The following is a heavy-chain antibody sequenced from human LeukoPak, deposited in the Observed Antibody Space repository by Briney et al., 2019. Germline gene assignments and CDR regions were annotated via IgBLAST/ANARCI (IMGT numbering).Heavy chain of an antibody. J-gene: IGHJ5*02. D-gene: IGHD6-13*01. CDR2: IRYDGSNK. Sequence: PGGSLRLSCAASGFTFSSYGMHWVRQAPGKGLEWVAFIRYDGSNKYYADSVKGRFTISRDNSKNTLYLQMNSLRAEDTAVYYCAKDIAAAGTGFDPWGQGTLVTVSS. CDR1: GFTFSSYG. V-gene: IGHV3-30*02. CDR3: AKDIAAAGTGFDP.